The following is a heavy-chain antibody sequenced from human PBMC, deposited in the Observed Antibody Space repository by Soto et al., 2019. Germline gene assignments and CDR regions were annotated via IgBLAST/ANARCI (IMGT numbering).Heavy chain of an antibody. CDR3: ARGKITMVRGVYYYYYYMAV. Sequence: QVQLQQWGAGLLKPSETLSLTCAVYGGSFSGYYWSWIRQPPGKGLEWIGEINRSGSTNYNPSLEGRVTISVDASKNQFSLKLSSVTAADTAVYYCARGKITMVRGVYYYYYYMAVWGKGTTVTVSS. J-gene: IGHJ6*03. D-gene: IGHD3-10*01. V-gene: IGHV4-34*01. CDR2: INRSGST. CDR1: GGSFSGYY.